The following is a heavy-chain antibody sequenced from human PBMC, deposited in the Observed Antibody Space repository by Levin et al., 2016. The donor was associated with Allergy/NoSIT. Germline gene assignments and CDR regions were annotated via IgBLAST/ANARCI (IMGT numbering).Heavy chain of an antibody. CDR1: GYSISSGYY. V-gene: IGHV4-38-2*01. Sequence: SETLSLTCAVSGYSISSGYYWGWIRQPPGKGLEWIGSIYHSGSTYYNPSLKSRVTISVDTSKNQFSLKLNSVTAADTAMYYCACGEFWWGQGTLVTVSS. CDR3: ACGEFW. J-gene: IGHJ4*02. D-gene: IGHD3-10*01. CDR2: IYHSGST.